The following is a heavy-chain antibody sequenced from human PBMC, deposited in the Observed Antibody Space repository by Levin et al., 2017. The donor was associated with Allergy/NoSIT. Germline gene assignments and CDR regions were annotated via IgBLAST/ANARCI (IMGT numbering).Heavy chain of an antibody. Sequence: GGSLRLSCAASGLTFSNAWMSWVRQAPGKGLEWVGRIKSKTDGGTTDYAAPVKGRFTISRDDSKNTLYLQMNTLKTEDTAVYYCTTAAVPTAGAFDIWGQGTMVTVSS. CDR1: GLTFSNAW. V-gene: IGHV3-15*01. J-gene: IGHJ3*02. CDR2: IKSKTDGGTT. CDR3: TTAAVPTAGAFDI. D-gene: IGHD2-2*01.